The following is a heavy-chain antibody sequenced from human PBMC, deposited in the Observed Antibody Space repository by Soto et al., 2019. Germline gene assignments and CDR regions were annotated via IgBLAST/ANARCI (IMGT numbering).Heavy chain of an antibody. Sequence: EVQLVESGGGLVKPGGSLTLSCAASGFAFSNAWMHWVRQAPGTGLEWVGGIKRKRDGETTDYAAPERGRFGISRDDSRNTLHLQMNSLRNEDTAVYYCTTGVNQWLANDDWGQGTLVTVSS. CDR3: TTGVNQWLANDD. V-gene: IGHV3-15*07. CDR2: IKRKRDGETT. D-gene: IGHD6-19*01. CDR1: GFAFSNAW. J-gene: IGHJ4*02.